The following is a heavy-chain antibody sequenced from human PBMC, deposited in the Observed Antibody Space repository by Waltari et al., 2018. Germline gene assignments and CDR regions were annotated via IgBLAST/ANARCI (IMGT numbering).Heavy chain of an antibody. CDR2: IGSMGSTI. CDR3: ARGRGASSRDGYNPPGY. V-gene: IGHV3-48*03. CDR1: GFTFSSYE. J-gene: IGHJ4*02. Sequence: EVQLVESGGGLVQPGGSLRLSCAASGFTFSSYEMNWVRQAPGRGLVWVSYIGSMGSTIYYADSLKGRFTISRDNAKNSLYLQMNSLRAEDTAVYYCARGRGASSRDGYNPPGYWGQGTLVTVSS. D-gene: IGHD5-12*01.